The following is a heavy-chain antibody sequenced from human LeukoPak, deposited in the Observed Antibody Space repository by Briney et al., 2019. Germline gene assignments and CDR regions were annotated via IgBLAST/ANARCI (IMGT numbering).Heavy chain of an antibody. Sequence: GGSLRLSCAASGFTFSSYSMNWVRQAPGKPLEWVATIRQDGGVKYYLDSVKGRFIISRDNARNSLSLQMDSLRVEDTAVHYCARLSGESTIYDYWGQGTLVTVSS. D-gene: IGHD5/OR15-5a*01. CDR3: ARLSGESTIYDY. CDR2: IRQDGGVK. CDR1: GFTFSSYS. J-gene: IGHJ4*02. V-gene: IGHV3-7*01.